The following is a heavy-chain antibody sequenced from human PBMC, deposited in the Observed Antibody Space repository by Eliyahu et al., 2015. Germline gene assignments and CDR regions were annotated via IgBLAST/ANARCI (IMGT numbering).Heavy chain of an antibody. CDR3: ARDRAGHFDH. CDR1: GFTFTDYY. D-gene: IGHD6-19*01. V-gene: IGHV3-11*06. Sequence: QVQVVESGGDLVRPGGSLRLSCVVSGFTFTDYYMSWIRQAPGKGLEWISYISSSTRYTDYADSVKGRFTISRDNAQNSLYLQMNSLRGEDSAVYYCARDRAGHFDHWGQGTLVTVSS. CDR2: ISSSTRYT. J-gene: IGHJ4*02.